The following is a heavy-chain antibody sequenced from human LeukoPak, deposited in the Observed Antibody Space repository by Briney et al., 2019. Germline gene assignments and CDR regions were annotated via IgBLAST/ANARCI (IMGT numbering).Heavy chain of an antibody. CDR1: GFTFTTYW. V-gene: IGHV3-7*01. CDR3: VRVALYYYDSESYYFFEH. Sequence: GGSLRLSCEASGFTFTTYWLGWVRQPPGKGLEWVANIKQDGTEKYYVDSVKGRFTISRDNAKNPLYLQMNTLRVEDTAIYYCVRVALYYYDSESYYFFEHWGQGSPVTASS. D-gene: IGHD3-10*01. CDR2: IKQDGTEK. J-gene: IGHJ4*02.